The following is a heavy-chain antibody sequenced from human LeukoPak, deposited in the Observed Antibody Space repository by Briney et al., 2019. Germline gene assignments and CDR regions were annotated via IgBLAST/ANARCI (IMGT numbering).Heavy chain of an antibody. D-gene: IGHD3-3*01. V-gene: IGHV4-59*01. CDR1: GVSISSYY. J-gene: IGHJ3*02. Sequence: PSETLSLTCTVSGVSISSYYWSWIRQPPGKGLEWIGYIYYSGSTNYNPSLKSRVTISVDTSKNQFSLKLSSVTAADTAVYYCARIVTIFGVAPHAFDIWGQGTMVTVSS. CDR3: ARIVTIFGVAPHAFDI. CDR2: IYYSGST.